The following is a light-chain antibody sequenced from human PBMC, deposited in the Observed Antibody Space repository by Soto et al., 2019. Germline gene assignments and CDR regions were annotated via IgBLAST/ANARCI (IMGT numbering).Light chain of an antibody. CDR1: QSVSSY. Sequence: EIVLTQSPATLSLSPGERATLSCRASQSVSSYLAWYQQKPGQAPRLLSYDASNRATGIPARFSGSGSGTDFTLTISSLEPEDFAVYYCQQRSNSWTFGQGTKVDIK. V-gene: IGKV3-11*01. J-gene: IGKJ1*01. CDR3: QQRSNSWT. CDR2: DAS.